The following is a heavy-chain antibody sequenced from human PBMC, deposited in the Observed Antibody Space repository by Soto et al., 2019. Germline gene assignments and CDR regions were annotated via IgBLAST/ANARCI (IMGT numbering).Heavy chain of an antibody. V-gene: IGHV2-5*02. CDR2: IYWDDSK. CDR1: GFSLTTDRVG. CDR3: AHAYGGRSLY. D-gene: IGHD1-26*01. J-gene: IGHJ4*02. Sequence: QITLKESGPTLVKPTQTLTLTCTFSGFSLTTDRVGVGWIRQPPGEALEWLAVIYWDDSKTYRPSLESRLTITKYTSKNQVALTITNMDSLDTATYYCAHAYGGRSLYWGQGTLVTVSS.